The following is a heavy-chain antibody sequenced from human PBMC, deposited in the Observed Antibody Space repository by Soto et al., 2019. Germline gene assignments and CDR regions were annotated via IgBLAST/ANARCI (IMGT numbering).Heavy chain of an antibody. D-gene: IGHD3-3*01. CDR1: GYTFTSYG. J-gene: IGHJ5*02. V-gene: IGHV1-18*01. CDR3: ARVGYDFWSGYYWNWFDP. CDR2: ISAYNGNT. Sequence: ASVKVSCKASGYTFTSYGISWVRQAPGQGLEWMGWISAYNGNTNYAQKLQGRVTMTTDTSTSTAYMELRSLRSDDTAVYYCARVGYDFWSGYYWNWFDPWGQGTXVTVSS.